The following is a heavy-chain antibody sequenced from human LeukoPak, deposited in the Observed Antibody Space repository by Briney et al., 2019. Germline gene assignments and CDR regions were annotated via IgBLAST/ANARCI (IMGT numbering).Heavy chain of an antibody. J-gene: IGHJ5*02. CDR2: INHSGST. CDR3: ASYTAMALTGIVGGNWFDP. Sequence: PSETLSLTCAVYGGSFSGYYWSWIRQPPGKGLEWIGEINHSGSTNYNPSLKSRVTISVDTSKNQFSLKLSSVTAADTAVYYCASYTAMALTGIVGGNWFDPWGQGTLVTVSS. V-gene: IGHV4-34*01. CDR1: GGSFSGYY. D-gene: IGHD5-18*01.